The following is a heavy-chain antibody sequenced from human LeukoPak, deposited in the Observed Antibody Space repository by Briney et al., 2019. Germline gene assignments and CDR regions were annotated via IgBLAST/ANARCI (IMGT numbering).Heavy chain of an antibody. D-gene: IGHD6-13*01. CDR3: ARTPGYSSSWIYFDY. Sequence: RVSGPTLVNPTQTLTLTCTVSGFSLSTSGMCVSWIRQPPGKALEWLARIDWDDDKYYSTSLKTRLTISKDTSKNQVVLTMTNMDPVDTATYYCARTPGYSSSWIYFDYWGQGTLVTVSS. CDR2: IDWDDDK. V-gene: IGHV2-70*11. J-gene: IGHJ4*02. CDR1: GFSLSTSGMC.